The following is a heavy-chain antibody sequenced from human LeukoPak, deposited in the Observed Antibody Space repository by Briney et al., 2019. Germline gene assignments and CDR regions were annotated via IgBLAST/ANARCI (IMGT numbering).Heavy chain of an antibody. V-gene: IGHV3-7*01. CDR3: ARIGAARYYYYYMDV. D-gene: IGHD2-15*01. CDR2: IKEDGSEK. J-gene: IGHJ6*03. CDR1: GFTFSWYW. Sequence: GGSLRLSCAASGFTFSWYWMNWVRQAPGKGLEWVANIKEDGSEKYYVDSVKGRFTVSRDNAKNSLYLQINSLRAGDTAVYYCARIGAARYYYYYMDVWGKGTTVTVSS.